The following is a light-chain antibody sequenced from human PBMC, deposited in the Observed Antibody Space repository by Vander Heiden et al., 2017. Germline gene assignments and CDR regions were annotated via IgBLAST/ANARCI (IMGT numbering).Light chain of an antibody. CDR2: GVG. CDR3: SSYTSSSTWV. V-gene: IGLV2-14*03. CDR1: SSDVGGYSY. J-gene: IGLJ3*02. Sequence: QSALTQPASVSGSPGQSITISCTGTSSDVGGYSYVSWYEQHPGKAPKLIIYGVGNRPSGVSNRFSGSKSGNTASLTISGLQAEDEADYYCSSYTSSSTWVFGGGTKLTVL.